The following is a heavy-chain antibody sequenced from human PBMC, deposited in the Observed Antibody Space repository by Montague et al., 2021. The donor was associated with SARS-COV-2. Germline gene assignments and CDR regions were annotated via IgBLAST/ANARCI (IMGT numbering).Heavy chain of an antibody. V-gene: IGHV5-51*01. CDR2: IYPGDSDT. CDR3: ATSGAGEYGDYSSYFDY. Sequence: QSAAEVKTPGESLKISCKGSGNTFDTYWIGWVRQMPGKGLECMGIIYPGDSDTRYIATFQGQVTISADKSITTAYFQWSSLKSSDTAIYYCATSGAGEYGDYSSYFDYWGQGTLVTVSS. J-gene: IGHJ4*02. D-gene: IGHD4-17*01. CDR1: GNTFDTYW.